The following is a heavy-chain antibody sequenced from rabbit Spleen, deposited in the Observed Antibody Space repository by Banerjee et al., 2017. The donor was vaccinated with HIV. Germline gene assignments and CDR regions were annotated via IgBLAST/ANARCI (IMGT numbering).Heavy chain of an antibody. CDR3: ARGSAAMTMVIIGFYLNL. Sequence: QSLEESGGDLVKPEGSLTLTCTASGFSFSSNYYMCWVRQAPGKGLEYIACIYDDTIGSTAYASWAKGRFTISKTSSTTVTLEMTSLTAADTATYFCARGSAAMTMVIIGFYLNLWGQGTLVTVS. J-gene: IGHJ4*01. CDR1: GFSFSSNYY. V-gene: IGHV1S40*01. CDR2: IYDDTIGST. D-gene: IGHD2-1*01.